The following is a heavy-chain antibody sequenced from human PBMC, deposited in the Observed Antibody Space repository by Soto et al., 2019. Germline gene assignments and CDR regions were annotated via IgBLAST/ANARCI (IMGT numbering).Heavy chain of an antibody. Sequence: PGGSLRLSCAASGFTFNSYAMSWVRQAPGKGLEWVSATSGGDETTYHADSVKGRFTTSRDNSDDTLYLQMHSLRAEDTAVYFCATVNSYYYDRTVYYDHWGQGT. V-gene: IGHV3-23*01. D-gene: IGHD3-22*01. CDR1: GFTFNSYA. CDR3: ATVNSYYYDRTVYYDH. J-gene: IGHJ4*02. CDR2: TSGGDETT.